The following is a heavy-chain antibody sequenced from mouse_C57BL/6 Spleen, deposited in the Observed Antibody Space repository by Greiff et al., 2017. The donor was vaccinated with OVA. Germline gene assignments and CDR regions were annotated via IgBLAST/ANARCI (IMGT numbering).Heavy chain of an antibody. D-gene: IGHD1-1*01. CDR3: ASDYYGSSYRTNFDY. Sequence: LQQPGAELVKPGASVKLSCKASDYTFTSYWLHGVKQRPGQGLEWFGNIDPSNGGTNYHEQFKGKSTLTVYKATSTAYMQLSSLTSGDSAVYYCASDYYGSSYRTNFDYWGQGTTLTVSS. CDR1: DYTFTSYW. J-gene: IGHJ2*01. CDR2: IDPSNGGT. V-gene: IGHV1-53*01.